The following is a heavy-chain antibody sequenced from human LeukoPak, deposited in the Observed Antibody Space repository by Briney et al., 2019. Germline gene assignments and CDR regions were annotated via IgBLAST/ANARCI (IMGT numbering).Heavy chain of an antibody. CDR3: ARVGPPYCSGGSCYSGIGY. Sequence: GGSLRLSCTSSGFTFSSYWMSWVRQAPGEGPEWVAHIKENGNEQYYADSVKGRFTISRDNAKNSLYLQMNSLRAEDTAVYYCARVGPPYCSGGSCYSGIGYWGQGTLVTVSS. V-gene: IGHV3-7*01. CDR2: IKENGNEQ. D-gene: IGHD2-15*01. CDR1: GFTFSSYW. J-gene: IGHJ4*02.